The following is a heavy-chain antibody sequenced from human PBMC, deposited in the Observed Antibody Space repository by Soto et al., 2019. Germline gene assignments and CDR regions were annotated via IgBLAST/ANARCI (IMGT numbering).Heavy chain of an antibody. CDR1: GDSISDGNYY. D-gene: IGHD7-27*01. CDR2: IYDGGST. Sequence: KPSENLSLTCTVSGDSISDGNYYWSWIRQSPDKCLDLIGHIYDGGSTYSNPSLSSRVTVSIDTSKNQFSLQLTSMSAADTAVYYCTRGPSGDKVDYWGQGTLVTVS. J-gene: IGHJ4*02. V-gene: IGHV4-30-4*01. CDR3: TRGPSGDKVDY.